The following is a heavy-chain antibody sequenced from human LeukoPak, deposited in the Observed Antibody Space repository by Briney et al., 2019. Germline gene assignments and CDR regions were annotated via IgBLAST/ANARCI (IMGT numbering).Heavy chain of an antibody. V-gene: IGHV3-13*04. Sequence: GGSLRLSCAASGFTFSAYDMHWVPQATGRGLEWVSGIGTAGDTYYPGSVKGRFTVSRENAKNSLYLQMNSLTAGDTAVYYCARGLPYYYDSSGDFDAFDIWGQGTVVTVSS. D-gene: IGHD3-22*01. CDR3: ARGLPYYYDSSGDFDAFDI. CDR1: GFTFSAYD. J-gene: IGHJ3*02. CDR2: IGTAGDT.